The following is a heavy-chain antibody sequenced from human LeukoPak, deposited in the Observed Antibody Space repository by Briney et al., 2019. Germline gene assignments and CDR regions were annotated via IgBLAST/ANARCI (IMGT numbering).Heavy chain of an antibody. CDR1: GFTFRSYA. V-gene: IGHV3-23*01. J-gene: IGHJ4*02. D-gene: IGHD6-13*01. Sequence: PGGSLRLSCAASGFTFRSYAMSWVRQAPGKGLEWVSAISGSDGSTYYADSVKGRFTISRDNSKNTLYLEMNSLKVEDTAIYYCARSFSSRFSSPRRPYYFDYWGQGTLVTVSS. CDR3: ARSFSSRFSSPRRPYYFDY. CDR2: ISGSDGST.